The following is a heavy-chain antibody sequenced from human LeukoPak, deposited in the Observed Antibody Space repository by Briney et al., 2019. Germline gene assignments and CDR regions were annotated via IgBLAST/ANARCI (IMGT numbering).Heavy chain of an antibody. CDR2: IYYSGST. Sequence: SETLSLTCTVSGGSISSGGYYWSWIRQHPGKGLEWIGYIYYSGSTYYNPSLKSRVTISVDTSKNQFSLRMSSVTATDTAVYYCARHSGLRSPFDPWGQGALVTVSS. CDR1: GGSISSGGYY. D-gene: IGHD3-3*01. V-gene: IGHV4-39*01. CDR3: ARHSGLRSPFDP. J-gene: IGHJ5*02.